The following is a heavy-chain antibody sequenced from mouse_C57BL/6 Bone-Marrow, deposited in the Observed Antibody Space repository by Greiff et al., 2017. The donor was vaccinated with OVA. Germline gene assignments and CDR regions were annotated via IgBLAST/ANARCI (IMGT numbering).Heavy chain of an antibody. CDR3: ARDRALCDFYAMDY. V-gene: IGHV1-26*01. CDR2: INPNNGGT. J-gene: IGHJ4*01. D-gene: IGHD2-13*01. Sequence: VQLQQSGPELVKPGASVKISCKASGYTFTDYYMNWVKQSPGKSLEWIGDINPNNGGTSYNQKFKGKATLTADKSSSTAYMELRSLTSEDSAVYYCARDRALCDFYAMDYWGQGTSVTVSS. CDR1: GYTFTDYY.